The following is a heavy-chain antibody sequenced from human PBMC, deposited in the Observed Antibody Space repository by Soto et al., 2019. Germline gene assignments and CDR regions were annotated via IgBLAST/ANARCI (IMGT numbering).Heavy chain of an antibody. V-gene: IGHV3-15*01. Sequence: GGALRLSCAASGITFNTAWLTWVRQAPGKGLEWVGRIKGKPDGGATDYAAPVEGRFTISRDDSQNAVFLQMNSLKDDDAAVYYCTAGSPFNFWGPGTLVTVSS. J-gene: IGHJ4*02. CDR2: IKGKPDGGAT. CDR1: GITFNTAW. CDR3: TAGSPFNF.